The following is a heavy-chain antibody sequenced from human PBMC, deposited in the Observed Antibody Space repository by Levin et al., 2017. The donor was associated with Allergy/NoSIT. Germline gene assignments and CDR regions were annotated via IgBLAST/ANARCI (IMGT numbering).Heavy chain of an antibody. CDR1: GYSISSGYY. J-gene: IGHJ4*02. CDR2: IYHSGST. CDR3: ARDDTEEYGGPFPGDY. Sequence: PSETLSLTCTVSGYSISSGYYWGWIRQPPGKGLEWIGSIYHSGSTYYNPSLKSRVTISVDTSKNQFSLKLSSVTAADTAVYYCARDDTEEYGGPFPGDYWGQGTLVTVSS. V-gene: IGHV4-38-2*02. D-gene: IGHD3-16*01.